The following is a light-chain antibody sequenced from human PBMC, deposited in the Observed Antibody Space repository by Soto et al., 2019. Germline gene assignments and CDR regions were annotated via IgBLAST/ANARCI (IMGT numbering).Light chain of an antibody. J-gene: IGKJ4*01. CDR3: QQYKGYSPLT. CDR2: EAS. Sequence: DIQMTQSPSTLSASVGDRVPITCRASQSISNWLAWYRQKPGKAPKLLISEASTLQSGVPSRFSGSGSGTDFTLTISSLQPDDFATYYCQQYKGYSPLTFGGGTKVDIK. CDR1: QSISNW. V-gene: IGKV1-5*01.